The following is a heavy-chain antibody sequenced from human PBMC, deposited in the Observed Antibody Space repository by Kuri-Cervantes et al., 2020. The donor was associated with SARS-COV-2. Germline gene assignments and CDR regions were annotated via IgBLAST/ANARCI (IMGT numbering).Heavy chain of an antibody. CDR2: INPNSGGT. V-gene: IGHV1-2*02. Sequence: ASVKVSCKASGYTFTGYYMHWVRQAPGQGLEWMGWINPNSGGTNYAQKFQGRVTMTRDTSICTAYMELSRLRSDDTAVYYCARAAEGRYYFDYWGQGTLVTVSS. CDR3: ARAAEGRYYFDY. CDR1: GYTFTGYY. J-gene: IGHJ4*02.